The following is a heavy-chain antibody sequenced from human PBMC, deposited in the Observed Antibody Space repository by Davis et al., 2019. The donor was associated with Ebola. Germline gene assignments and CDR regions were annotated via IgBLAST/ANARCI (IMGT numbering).Heavy chain of an antibody. V-gene: IGHV3-7*01. CDR1: GFSFSSYW. Sequence: GESLKISCAASGFSFSSYWMSWVRQAPGKGLEWVANIKQDGSEKYYVDSVEGRFTISRDNAKNSLYLQMNSLRAEDTAVYYCARKLWFGAVGMDVWGKGTTVTVSS. J-gene: IGHJ6*04. CDR3: ARKLWFGAVGMDV. D-gene: IGHD3-10*01. CDR2: IKQDGSEK.